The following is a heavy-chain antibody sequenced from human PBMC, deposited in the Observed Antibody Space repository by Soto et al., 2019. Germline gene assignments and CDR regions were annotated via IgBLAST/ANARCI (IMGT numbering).Heavy chain of an antibody. CDR2: IYTGGGT. CDR3: ASDWLAGEPHRRWNY. Sequence: GGSLRLSCAASGFTVSSNYISWVRQAPGKGLEWVSVIYTGGGTYYADSVKGRFTISRDNAKNSLHLQMNSLSAEDTAVYFCASDWLAGEPHRRWNYWGQGTLVTVSS. CDR1: GFTVSSNY. D-gene: IGHD7-27*01. J-gene: IGHJ4*01. V-gene: IGHV3-66*01.